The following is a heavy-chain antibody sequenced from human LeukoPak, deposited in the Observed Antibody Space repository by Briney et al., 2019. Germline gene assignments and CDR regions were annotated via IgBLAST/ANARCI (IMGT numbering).Heavy chain of an antibody. Sequence: GGSLRLSCAASGFTFSNYAMGWVRQAPGKGLEWVSAISGSGGSTYYADSVKGRFTISRDNSKNTLYLQMNSLRAEDTAVYYCARDFYRIVVVPHYFDYWGQGTLVTVSS. CDR3: ARDFYRIVVVPHYFDY. V-gene: IGHV3-23*01. CDR2: ISGSGGST. J-gene: IGHJ4*02. CDR1: GFTFSNYA. D-gene: IGHD3-22*01.